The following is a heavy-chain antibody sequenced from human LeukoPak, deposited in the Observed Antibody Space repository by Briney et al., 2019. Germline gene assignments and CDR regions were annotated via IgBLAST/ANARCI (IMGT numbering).Heavy chain of an antibody. CDR3: ASLGEAGTFDY. CDR1: GYTFTSYG. V-gene: IGHV1-18*01. D-gene: IGHD3-10*01. J-gene: IGHJ4*02. Sequence: GASVKVSCKASGYTFTSYGISWGRQAPGQGLECMGWISAYNGNTNYAQKLQCTVTITTDTSTSTAYMELRSLRSDDTAVYYCASLGEAGTFDYWGQGTLVTVSS. CDR2: ISAYNGNT.